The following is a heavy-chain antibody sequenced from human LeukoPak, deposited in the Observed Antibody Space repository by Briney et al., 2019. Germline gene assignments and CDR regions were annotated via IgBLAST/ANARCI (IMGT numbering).Heavy chain of an antibody. D-gene: IGHD6-13*01. V-gene: IGHV3-33*01. CDR3: ARVRDSRDSDAFDT. CDR2: IWFDGTNE. J-gene: IGHJ3*02. Sequence: AGMSLRLSCAASGFTLSRYGMHWVRQAPGKGLEWVALIWFDGTNENYGDSVNGRFTISRDNSKNTVYLEMSSLRAEDTAIYYCARVRDSRDSDAFDTWGQGTMVTISS. CDR1: GFTLSRYG.